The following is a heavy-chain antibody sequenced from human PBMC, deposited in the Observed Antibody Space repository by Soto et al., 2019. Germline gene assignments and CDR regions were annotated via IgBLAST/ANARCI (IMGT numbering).Heavy chain of an antibody. J-gene: IGHJ6*02. CDR2: IYYSGST. Sequence: SETLSLTCTVSGGSISSYYWSWIRQPPGKGLEWIGYIYYSGSTNYNPSLKSRVTISVDTSKNQFSLKLSSVTAADTAVYSCARDQSQYGDSVRSYYGMDVWGQGTTVTVSS. CDR1: GGSISSYY. V-gene: IGHV4-59*01. CDR3: ARDQSQYGDSVRSYYGMDV. D-gene: IGHD4-17*01.